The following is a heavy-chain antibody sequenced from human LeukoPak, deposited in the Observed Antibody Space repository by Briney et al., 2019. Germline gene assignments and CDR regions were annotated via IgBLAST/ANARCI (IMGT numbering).Heavy chain of an antibody. J-gene: IGHJ5*02. D-gene: IGHD3-16*01. Sequence: GGSLRLSCVASGFSFGVYSMNCVRQAPGKGLEWVSTISGASSDNYIDYADSVKGRFTISRDNAKKSVFLGMNGLRDDDTAVYYCTREGGVGPWGQGTLVSVSS. CDR3: TREGGVGP. CDR2: ISGASSDNYI. CDR1: GFSFGVYS. V-gene: IGHV3-21*01.